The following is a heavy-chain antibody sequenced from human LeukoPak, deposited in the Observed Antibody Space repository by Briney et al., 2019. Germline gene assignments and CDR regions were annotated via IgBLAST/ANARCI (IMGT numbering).Heavy chain of an antibody. CDR1: GFTFSSYG. V-gene: IGHV3-30*18. J-gene: IGHJ4*02. D-gene: IGHD6-13*01. CDR2: ISYDGSNK. Sequence: PGRSLRLSCAASGFTFSSYGMHWVRQAPGKGLEWVAVISYDGSNKYYADSVKGRFTISRDNSKNTLYLQMNSLGAEDTAVYYCAKDLVAAAVGGLGYWGQGTLVTVSS. CDR3: AKDLVAAAVGGLGY.